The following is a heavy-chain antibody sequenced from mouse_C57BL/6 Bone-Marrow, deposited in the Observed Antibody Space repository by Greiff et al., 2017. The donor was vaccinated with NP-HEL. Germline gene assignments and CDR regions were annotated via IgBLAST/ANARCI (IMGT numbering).Heavy chain of an antibody. V-gene: IGHV5-17*01. CDR1: GFTFSDYG. D-gene: IGHD4-1*01. Sequence: DVKLVESGGGLVKPGGSLKLSCAASGFTFSDYGMHWVRQAPEKGLEWVAYISSGSSTIYYADTVKGRFTISRENAKNTLFLQMTSLRSEDTAMYYCARLTGAYWGQGTLVTVSA. CDR2: ISSGSSTI. J-gene: IGHJ3*01. CDR3: ARLTGAY.